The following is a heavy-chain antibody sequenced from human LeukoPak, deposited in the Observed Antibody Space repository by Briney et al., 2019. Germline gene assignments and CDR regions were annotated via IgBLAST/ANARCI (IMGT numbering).Heavy chain of an antibody. V-gene: IGHV4-34*01. CDR3: ARGLIMITFGRVIVRTNWFDP. D-gene: IGHD3-16*02. CDR1: GGSFSGYY. Sequence: SETLSLTCAVYGGSFSGYYWSWIRQPPGKGLEWIGEINHSGSTNYNPSLKSRVTISVDTSKNQFSLKLSSVTAADTAVYYCARGLIMITFGRVIVRTNWFDPWGQGTLVTVSS. CDR2: INHSGST. J-gene: IGHJ5*02.